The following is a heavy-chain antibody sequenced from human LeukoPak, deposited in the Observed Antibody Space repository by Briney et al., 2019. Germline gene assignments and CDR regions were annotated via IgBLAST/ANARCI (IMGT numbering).Heavy chain of an antibody. CDR1: GFTFSSYS. V-gene: IGHV3-21*01. J-gene: IGHJ6*02. Sequence: GGSLRLSCAASGFTFSSYSMTWVRQAPGKGLEWVSSISSSSSYIYYADSVKGRFTISRDNAKNSLYLQMNSLRAEDTAVYYCARPVGSSTSPYYYGMDVWGQGTTVTVSS. CDR2: ISSSSSYI. D-gene: IGHD2-2*01. CDR3: ARPVGSSTSPYYYGMDV.